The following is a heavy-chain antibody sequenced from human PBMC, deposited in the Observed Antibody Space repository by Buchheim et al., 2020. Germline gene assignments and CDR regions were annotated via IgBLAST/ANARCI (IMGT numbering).Heavy chain of an antibody. V-gene: IGHV3-30*18. D-gene: IGHD1-26*01. CDR1: GFTFSSYG. Sequence: QVQLVESGGGVVQPGRSLRLSCAASGFTFSSYGMHWVRQAPGKGLEWVAVISYDGSNKYYADSVKGRFTISRDNSKNTLYLQMNSLRAEDTAVYYCAKAADKWEPPMDAFDIWGQGT. CDR2: ISYDGSNK. J-gene: IGHJ3*02. CDR3: AKAADKWEPPMDAFDI.